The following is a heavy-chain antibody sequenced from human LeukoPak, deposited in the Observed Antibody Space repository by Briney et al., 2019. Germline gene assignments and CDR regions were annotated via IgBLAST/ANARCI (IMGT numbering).Heavy chain of an antibody. CDR1: GFTFSSYG. V-gene: IGHV3-30*18. J-gene: IGHJ1*01. CDR2: ISYDGSNK. D-gene: IGHD6-19*01. CDR3: AKDLGDSYSSGWYSFQH. Sequence: PGGSLRLSCAASGFTFSSYGMHWVRQAPGKGLEWVAVISYDGSNKYYADSVKGRFTISRDNSKNTLYLQMNSLRAEDTAVYYCAKDLGDSYSSGWYSFQHWGQGTLVTVSS.